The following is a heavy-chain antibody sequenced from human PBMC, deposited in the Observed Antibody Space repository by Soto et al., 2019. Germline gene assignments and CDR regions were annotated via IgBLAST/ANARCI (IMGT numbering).Heavy chain of an antibody. CDR1: GFTFSNYA. D-gene: IGHD3-10*01. CDR3: AKGNGRLLYFGELIGGTSFDY. J-gene: IGHJ4*02. CDR2: ISGSGGST. V-gene: IGHV3-23*01. Sequence: EVQLSESGGGLVQPGGSLRLSCAASGFTFSNYALSWVRQAPGKGLEWVSGISGSGGSTFYADSVKGRFTISRDNSKNTLFLQMKSLRAEDTAVYFCAKGNGRLLYFGELIGGTSFDYWGQGSLVTVSS.